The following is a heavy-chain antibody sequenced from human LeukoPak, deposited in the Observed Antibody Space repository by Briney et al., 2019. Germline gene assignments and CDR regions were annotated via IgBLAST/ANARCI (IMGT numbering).Heavy chain of an antibody. D-gene: IGHD6-19*01. V-gene: IGHV4-34*01. J-gene: IGHJ4*02. Sequence: PSETLSLTCAVYDGSFSGYYWSWIRQPPGKGLEWIGSIYYSGSTYYNPSLKSRVTISVDTSKNQFSLKLSSVTAADTAVYYCAATIAVAGNYFDYWGQGTLVTVSS. CDR3: AATIAVAGNYFDY. CDR2: IYYSGST. CDR1: DGSFSGYY.